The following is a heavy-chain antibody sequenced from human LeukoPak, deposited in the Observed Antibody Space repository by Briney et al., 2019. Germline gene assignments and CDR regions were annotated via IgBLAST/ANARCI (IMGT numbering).Heavy chain of an antibody. CDR2: MSFDGNNK. CDR3: AKSPIRDCSSTSCYLNDY. J-gene: IGHJ4*02. Sequence: GSLRLSCAASEFTFSNHAIHWVRQAPGKGLEWVAVMSFDGNNKYYADSVKGRFTISRDTSKNTLYLQMNSLRAEDTAVYYCAKSPIRDCSSTSCYLNDYWGQGTLVTVSS. CDR1: EFTFSNHA. D-gene: IGHD2-2*01. V-gene: IGHV3-30-3*02.